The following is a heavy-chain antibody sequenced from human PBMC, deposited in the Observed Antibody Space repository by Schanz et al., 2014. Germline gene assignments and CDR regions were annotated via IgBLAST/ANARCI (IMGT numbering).Heavy chain of an antibody. CDR2: ISSSSSTR. V-gene: IGHV3-48*01. J-gene: IGHJ4*02. Sequence: EVQLVESGGGLVQPGGSLRLSCTASGFTFSSYSMNWVRQAPGKGLEWVSYISSSSSTRYYADSVKGRFTISRDNAKNSLFLQMNSLRAEDTAVYYCAKSLESCPGGRCSRGYFDYWGQGTLVNVSS. D-gene: IGHD2-8*02. CDR3: AKSLESCPGGRCSRGYFDY. CDR1: GFTFSSYS.